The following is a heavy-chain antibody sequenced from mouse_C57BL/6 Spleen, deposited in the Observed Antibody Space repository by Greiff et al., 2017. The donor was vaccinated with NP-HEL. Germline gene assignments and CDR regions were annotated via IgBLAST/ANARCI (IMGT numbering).Heavy chain of an antibody. CDR1: GYTSTSYW. Sequence: QVQLQQPGAELVRPGTSVKLSCKASGYTSTSYWMHWVKQRPGQGLEWIGVIDPSDSYTNYNQKFKGKATLTVDTSSSTAYMQLSSLTSEDSAVYYCAALWGLRAFDYWGQGTTLTVSS. J-gene: IGHJ2*01. V-gene: IGHV1-59*01. D-gene: IGHD2-13*01. CDR2: IDPSDSYT. CDR3: AALWGLRAFDY.